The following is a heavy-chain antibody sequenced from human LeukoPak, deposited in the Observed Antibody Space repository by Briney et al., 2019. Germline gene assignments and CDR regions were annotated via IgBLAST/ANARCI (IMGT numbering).Heavy chain of an antibody. CDR3: ARGTSSGYYVAYFDY. CDR1: GGSISSYY. J-gene: IGHJ4*02. V-gene: IGHV4-59*01. CDR2: IYYSGST. Sequence: ASETLSLTCTVSGGSISSYYWSWIRQPPGKGLEWIGYIYYSGSTNYNPSLKSRVTISVDTSQNEFSLKLSCVTAPSTAVYNCARGTSSGYYVAYFDYWGQGTLVTVSS. D-gene: IGHD3-22*01.